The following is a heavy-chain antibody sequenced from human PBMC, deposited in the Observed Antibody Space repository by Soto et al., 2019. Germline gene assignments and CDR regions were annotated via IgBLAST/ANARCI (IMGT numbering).Heavy chain of an antibody. CDR3: ARLGPKDYDFWSGYEIVNWFDP. CDR1: GGSISSSSYY. D-gene: IGHD3-3*01. V-gene: IGHV4-39*01. Sequence: QLQLQESGPGLVKPSETLSLTCTVSGGSISSSSYYWGWIRQPPGKGLEWIGSIYYSGSTYYNPSLNSRVTISVDTSKNQFSLKLSSVTAADTAVYYCARLGPKDYDFWSGYEIVNWFDPWGQGTLVTVSS. J-gene: IGHJ5*02. CDR2: IYYSGST.